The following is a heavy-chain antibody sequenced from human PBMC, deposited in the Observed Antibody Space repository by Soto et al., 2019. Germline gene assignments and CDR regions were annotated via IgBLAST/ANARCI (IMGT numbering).Heavy chain of an antibody. D-gene: IGHD6-13*01. J-gene: IGHJ6*02. V-gene: IGHV6-1*01. CDR1: GDSVSSNSAA. CDR2: TYYRSKWYN. Sequence: QTLSLTCAISGDSVSSNSAAWNWIRQSPSRGLEWLGRTYYRSKWYNDYAVSVKSRITINPDTSKNQFSLQLNSVTPEDTAVYYCARVHYSSSWYFSYGMDVWGQGTTATVSS. CDR3: ARVHYSSSWYFSYGMDV.